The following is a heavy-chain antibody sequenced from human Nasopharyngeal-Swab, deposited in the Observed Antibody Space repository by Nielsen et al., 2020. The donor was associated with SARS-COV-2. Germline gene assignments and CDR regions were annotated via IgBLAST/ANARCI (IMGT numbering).Heavy chain of an antibody. CDR3: ARDRDNYDILTGYLAAYWFDP. CDR2: ISAYNGNT. J-gene: IGHJ5*02. V-gene: IGHV1-18*01. D-gene: IGHD3-9*01. Sequence: WVRQAPGQGLEWMGWISAYNGNTNYAQKLQGRVTMTTDTSTSTAYMELRSLRSDDTAVYYCARDRDNYDILTGYLAAYWFDPWDQGTLVTVSS.